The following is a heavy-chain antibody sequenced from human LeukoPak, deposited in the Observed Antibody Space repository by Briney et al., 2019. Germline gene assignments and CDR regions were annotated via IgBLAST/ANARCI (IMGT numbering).Heavy chain of an antibody. Sequence: GGSLRLSCTTSGFTFSSYALSWVRQAPGKGLEWVSGIRVSGSTYYPDSVTGRFTISRDNSENTLYLQMSGLRAEDTAIYYCAKGTGDTAYCFDFWGQGVLVTVSS. CDR3: AKGTGDTAYCFDF. V-gene: IGHV3-23*01. D-gene: IGHD7-27*01. J-gene: IGHJ4*02. CDR1: GFTFSSYA. CDR2: IRVSGST.